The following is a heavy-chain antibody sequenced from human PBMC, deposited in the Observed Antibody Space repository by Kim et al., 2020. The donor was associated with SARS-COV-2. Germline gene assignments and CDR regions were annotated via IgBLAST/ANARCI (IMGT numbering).Heavy chain of an antibody. D-gene: IGHD3-10*01. Sequence: GGSLRLSCAASGFTFSSYGMHWVRQAPGKGLEWVAVIWYDGSNKYYADSVKGRFTISRDNSKNTLYLQMNSLRAEDTAVYYCARPDYYGSGIFEDAFDIWGQGTMVTVSS. J-gene: IGHJ3*02. V-gene: IGHV3-33*01. CDR1: GFTFSSYG. CDR2: IWYDGSNK. CDR3: ARPDYYGSGIFEDAFDI.